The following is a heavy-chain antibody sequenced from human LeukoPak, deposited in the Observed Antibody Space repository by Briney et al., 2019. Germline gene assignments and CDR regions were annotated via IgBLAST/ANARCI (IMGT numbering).Heavy chain of an antibody. D-gene: IGHD5-12*01. CDR1: GCTFSSYS. CDR2: ISSSSSYI. Sequence: GGSLRLSCAASGCTFSSYSMNWVRQAPGKGLEWVSSISSSSSYIYYADSVKGRFTISRDNAKNSLYLQMNSLRAEDTAVYYCASGYSGYDSGDYWGQGTLVTVSS. CDR3: ASGYSGYDSGDY. V-gene: IGHV3-21*01. J-gene: IGHJ4*02.